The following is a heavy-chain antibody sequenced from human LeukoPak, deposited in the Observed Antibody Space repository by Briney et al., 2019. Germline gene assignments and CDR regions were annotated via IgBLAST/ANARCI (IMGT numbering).Heavy chain of an antibody. V-gene: IGHV3-7*01. CDR2: IKQDGSET. CDR3: ARHLTFFDY. CDR1: GLTFSDYW. Sequence: GSLRLSCVVSGLTFSDYWMSWVRQAPGKGLEWVGNIKQDGSETYYGDSVKGRFTISRDNAKKSLYPQMNNLRAEDTAVYYCARHLTFFDYWGQGALVSVSS. J-gene: IGHJ4*02. D-gene: IGHD4/OR15-4a*01.